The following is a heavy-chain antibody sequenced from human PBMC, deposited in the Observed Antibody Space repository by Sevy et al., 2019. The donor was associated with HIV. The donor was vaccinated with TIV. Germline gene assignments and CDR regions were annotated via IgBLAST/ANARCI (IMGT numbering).Heavy chain of an antibody. J-gene: IGHJ3*01. Sequence: GGSLRLSCAASGFTFTTYTMNWVRQAPGKGLEWVSSITSSSNYIYYADSVKGRFTISRDNAKDSVYLQMNSLRAEDTAVYYCARPYGSGRWEAFDVWGQGTMVTVSS. CDR2: ITSSSNYI. CDR1: GFTFTTYT. D-gene: IGHD3-10*01. CDR3: ARPYGSGRWEAFDV. V-gene: IGHV3-21*01.